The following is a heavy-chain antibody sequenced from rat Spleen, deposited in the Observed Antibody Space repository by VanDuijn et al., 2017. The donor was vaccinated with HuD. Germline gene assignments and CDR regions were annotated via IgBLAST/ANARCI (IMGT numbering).Heavy chain of an antibody. CDR2: MWRSGST. CDR1: GFSLSSNG. D-gene: IGHD1-10*01. CDR3: TRNNNYQGYFDY. Sequence: QVQLKESGPGLVQPSQTLSLTCTVSGFSLSSNGLSWVRQPPGKGLEWMGVMWRSGSTEYNSALKSRLSISRDTSKNQVFLKMNSLQTDDTGTYYCTRNNNYQGYFDYWGQGVMVTVSS. J-gene: IGHJ2*01. V-gene: IGHV2-13*01.